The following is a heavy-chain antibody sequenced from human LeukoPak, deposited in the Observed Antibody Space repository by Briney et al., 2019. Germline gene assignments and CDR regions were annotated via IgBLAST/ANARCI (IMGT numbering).Heavy chain of an antibody. CDR2: INWNGGST. J-gene: IGHJ6*04. D-gene: IGHD5-12*01. CDR3: ARKSGHEREMDV. CDR1: GFTFDDYG. Sequence: GGSLRLSCAASGFTFDDYGMSWVRQAPGKGLEWVSGINWNGGSTGYADSVKGRFTISRDSAKNSLYLQMNSLRAEDTALYHCARKSGHEREMDVWGKGTTVTVSS. V-gene: IGHV3-20*01.